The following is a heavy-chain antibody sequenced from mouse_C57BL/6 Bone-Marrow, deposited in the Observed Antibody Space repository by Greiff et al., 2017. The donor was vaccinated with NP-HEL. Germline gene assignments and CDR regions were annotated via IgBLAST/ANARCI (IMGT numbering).Heavy chain of an antibody. Sequence: VQLQQSGPELVKPGASVKISCKASGYTFTDYYINWVKQRPGQGLEWIGWIFPGSGSTYYNEKFKGKATLTVDKSSSTAYMLLSSLTSEDSAVYFCARRIRGGSSSYAMDYWGQGTSVTVSS. CDR3: ARRIRGGSSSYAMDY. V-gene: IGHV1-75*01. CDR2: IFPGSGST. D-gene: IGHD1-1*01. J-gene: IGHJ4*01. CDR1: GYTFTDYY.